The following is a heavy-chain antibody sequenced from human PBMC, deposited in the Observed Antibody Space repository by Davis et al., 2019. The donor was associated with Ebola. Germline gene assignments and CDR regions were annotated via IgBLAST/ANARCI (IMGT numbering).Heavy chain of an antibody. Sequence: PGGSLRLSCAASGFTFSSYWMHWVRQAPGKGLVWVSAIGTAGDTYYPGSVKGRFTISRENAKNSLYLQMNSLRAEDTAVYYCARGGYRTTRLNWYFDLWGRGTLVTVSS. V-gene: IGHV3-13*01. D-gene: IGHD6-13*01. CDR1: GFTFSSYW. CDR3: ARGGYRTTRLNWYFDL. J-gene: IGHJ2*01. CDR2: IGTAGDT.